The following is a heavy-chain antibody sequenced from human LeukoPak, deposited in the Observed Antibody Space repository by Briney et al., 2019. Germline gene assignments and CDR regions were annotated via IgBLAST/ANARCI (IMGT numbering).Heavy chain of an antibody. D-gene: IGHD1-26*01. CDR3: AKYIVGATATFDY. CDR2: ISGGGGGAT. J-gene: IGHJ4*02. CDR1: GFTFSNYA. Sequence: GGSLRLSCAASGFTFSNYAMSWVRQAPGKGLEWVSDISGGGGGATYYADSVKGRFTISRDNSKNTLNLQMNSLRAEDTAVYYCAKYIVGATATFDYWGQGTLVTVSS. V-gene: IGHV3-23*01.